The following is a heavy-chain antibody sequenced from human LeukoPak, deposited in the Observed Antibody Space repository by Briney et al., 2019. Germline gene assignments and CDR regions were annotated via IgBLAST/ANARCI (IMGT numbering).Heavy chain of an antibody. CDR1: GYTFTGYY. CDR3: ARDFFHGHCSGLSCFLLDY. CDR2: INPNSGGT. V-gene: IGHV1-2*06. Sequence: ASVKVSCKASGYTFTGYYMHWVRQAPGQALEWMGRINPNSGGTNYAQKFQGRVTMTTDTSTNTAYMELRSLRPDDTAVYYCARDFFHGHCSGLSCFLLDYWGQGSLVTVSS. D-gene: IGHD2-15*01. J-gene: IGHJ4*02.